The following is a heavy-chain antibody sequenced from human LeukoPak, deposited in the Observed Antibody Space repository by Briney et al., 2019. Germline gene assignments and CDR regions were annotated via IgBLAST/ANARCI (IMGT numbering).Heavy chain of an antibody. D-gene: IGHD6-19*01. Sequence: PGGSLRLSCAASGFTVRSYVMHWVRQAPGKGLEWVAVISYDGRNKYYADSVKGRFTISRDNSKNTLYLQMNSLRAEDTAVYSCARDVAGTRYFQHWGPGTLVTVSS. J-gene: IGHJ1*01. CDR3: ARDVAGTRYFQH. V-gene: IGHV3-30*04. CDR1: GFTVRSYV. CDR2: ISYDGRNK.